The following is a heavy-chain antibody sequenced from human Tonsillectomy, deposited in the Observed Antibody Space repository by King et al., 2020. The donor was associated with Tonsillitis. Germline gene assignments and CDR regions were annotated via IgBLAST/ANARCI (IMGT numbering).Heavy chain of an antibody. CDR2: ISYDGSNK. CDR1: GFTFSSYG. Sequence: VQLVESGGGVVQPGRSLRLSCAASGFTFSSYGMHWVRQAPGKGLEWVAVISYDGSNKYYADSVKGRFTISRDNSKNTLYLQMNSLRAEDTAVYYCARDLALRYCDWSYYYYGMDVWGQGTTVTVSS. V-gene: IGHV3-33*05. CDR3: ARDLALRYCDWSYYYYGMDV. D-gene: IGHD3-9*01. J-gene: IGHJ6*02.